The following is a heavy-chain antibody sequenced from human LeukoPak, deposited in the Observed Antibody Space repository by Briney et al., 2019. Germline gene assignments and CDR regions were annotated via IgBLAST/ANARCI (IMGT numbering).Heavy chain of an antibody. J-gene: IGHJ5*02. CDR2: IIPIFGTA. D-gene: IGHD2-2*02. Sequence: SSVKVSCKASGGTFSSYAISWVRQAPGQGLEWMGGIIPIFGTANYAQKFQGRVTITADESTSTAYMELSSLRSEDTAVYYCARLPEYCSSTSCYRAWGQGTLVTVPS. V-gene: IGHV1-69*13. CDR3: ARLPEYCSSTSCYRA. CDR1: GGTFSSYA.